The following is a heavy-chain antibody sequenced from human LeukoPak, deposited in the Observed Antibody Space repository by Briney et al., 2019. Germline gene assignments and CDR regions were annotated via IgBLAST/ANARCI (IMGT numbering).Heavy chain of an antibody. CDR1: GFTFSSYA. V-gene: IGHV3-23*01. D-gene: IGHD2-15*01. CDR2: ISNSGGDT. Sequence: GGSLRLSCAASGFTFSSYAMSWARQAPGKGLEWVAAISNSGGDTFYSDSGKGRSTIARDNSKNTLYLQMNSLRVDDTAVYYCAQQLGYCSGGTCYFTYWGQGTLVTVSS. CDR3: AQQLGYCSGGTCYFTY. J-gene: IGHJ1*01.